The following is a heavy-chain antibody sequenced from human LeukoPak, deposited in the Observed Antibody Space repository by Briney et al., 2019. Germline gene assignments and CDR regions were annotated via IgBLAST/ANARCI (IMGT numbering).Heavy chain of an antibody. CDR2: ISRTSSYI. CDR3: ARDSKYYYDSSGGDAFDI. D-gene: IGHD3-22*01. V-gene: IGHV3-21*01. Sequence: GGSLRLSCAASGFTFSSYSMNWVRQAPGKRLERVSSISRTSSYIYYADSVKGRFTISRDNAKNSLYLQMNSLRAEDTAVYYCARDSKYYYDSSGGDAFDIWGQGTMVTVSS. J-gene: IGHJ3*02. CDR1: GFTFSSYS.